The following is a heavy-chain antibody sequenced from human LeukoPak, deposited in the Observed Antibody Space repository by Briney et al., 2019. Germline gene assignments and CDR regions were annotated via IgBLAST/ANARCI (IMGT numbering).Heavy chain of an antibody. J-gene: IGHJ4*02. CDR2: LYAAGNT. CDR3: AREIVRGVPGW. CDR1: GYSISSGYH. V-gene: IGHV4-38-2*02. D-gene: IGHD3-10*01. Sequence: SETLSLTCAVSGYSISSGYHWGWTRQTPGRGLEWIGSLYAAGNTHYSPSLKSRVTISLDKSKNLFSLDLRSVTAADTAVYYCAREIVRGVPGWWGQGTLATVSS.